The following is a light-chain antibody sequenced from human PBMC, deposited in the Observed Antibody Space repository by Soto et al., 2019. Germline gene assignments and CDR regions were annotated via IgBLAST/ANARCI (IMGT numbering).Light chain of an antibody. V-gene: IGLV2-23*01. CDR2: DDT. J-gene: IGLJ1*01. Sequence: QSALTQPASVSGSPGQSITISCTGTVGLVSWYQQHPGKVPKLIIYDDTNRPSGVSSRFSGSKSGNTASLTISGLQTEDEADYYCCLYVGGRTYLFGTGTKGTVL. CDR1: VGL. CDR3: CLYVGGRTYL.